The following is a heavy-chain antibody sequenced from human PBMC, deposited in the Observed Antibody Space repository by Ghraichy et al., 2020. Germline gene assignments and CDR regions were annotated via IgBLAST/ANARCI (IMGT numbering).Heavy chain of an antibody. CDR1: GFTFSSYA. V-gene: IGHV3-23*01. CDR2: ISGSGGST. Sequence: GGSLRLSCAASGFTFSSYAMSWVRQAPGKGLEWVSAISGSGGSTYYADSVKGRFTISRDNSKNTLYLQMNSLRAEDTAVYYCAKARVVVITPGGYGAFDIWGQGTMVTVSS. CDR3: AKARVVVITPGGYGAFDI. D-gene: IGHD3-22*01. J-gene: IGHJ3*02.